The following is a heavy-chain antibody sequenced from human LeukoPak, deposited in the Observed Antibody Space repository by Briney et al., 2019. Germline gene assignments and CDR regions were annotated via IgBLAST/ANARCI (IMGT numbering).Heavy chain of an antibody. V-gene: IGHV3-9*03. Sequence: GGSLRLSCAASGFTFDDYAMHWARQAPGKGLEWVSGISWNSVTIVYADSVKGRFTISRDNAKNSLYLQMNSLRAEDMALYYCAKDEFVASDFTGAFDIWGQGTMVTVSS. J-gene: IGHJ3*02. CDR1: GFTFDDYA. D-gene: IGHD2-8*02. CDR2: ISWNSVTI. CDR3: AKDEFVASDFTGAFDI.